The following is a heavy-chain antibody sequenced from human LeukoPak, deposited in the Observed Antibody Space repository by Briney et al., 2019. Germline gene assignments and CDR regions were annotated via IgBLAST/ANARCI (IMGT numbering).Heavy chain of an antibody. CDR1: GFSVSTYG. CDR2: ISSSSAL. Sequence: PGGSLRLSCAASGFSVSTYGFNWVRQAPGKGLEWVSYISSSSALYYADSVKGRFTISRDNAKNSLYLQTNSLRAEDTAVYYCARDWAAHYFDYWGQGILVTISS. J-gene: IGHJ4*02. V-gene: IGHV3-48*04. CDR3: ARDWAAHYFDY. D-gene: IGHD3-16*01.